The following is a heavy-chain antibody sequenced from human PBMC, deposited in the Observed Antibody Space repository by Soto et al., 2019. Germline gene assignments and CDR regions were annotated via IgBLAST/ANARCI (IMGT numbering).Heavy chain of an antibody. J-gene: IGHJ6*02. CDR2: INHSGST. CDR1: GGSFSGYY. Sequence: SETLSLTCAVYGGSFSGYYWSWIRQPPGKGLEWIGEINHSGSTNYNPSLKSRVTISVDTSKNQFSLKLSSVIAADTAVYYCGRPTYYYGSGSSEYYYYYGLDVWGQGTTVTVSS. CDR3: GRPTYYYGSGSSEYYYYYGLDV. V-gene: IGHV4-34*01. D-gene: IGHD3-10*01.